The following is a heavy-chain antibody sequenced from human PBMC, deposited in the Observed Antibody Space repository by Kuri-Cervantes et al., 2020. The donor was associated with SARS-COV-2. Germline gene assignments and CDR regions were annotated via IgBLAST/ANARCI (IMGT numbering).Heavy chain of an antibody. CDR3: ARSGIGVWGSYRYVDY. CDR2: IYSGGST. D-gene: IGHD3-16*02. Sequence: GESLKISCAASGFTVSSNYMSWVRQAPGKGLEWVSVIYSGGSTYYADSVKGRFTISRDNSKNTLYLQMNSLRAEDTAVYYCARSGIGVWGSYRYVDYWGQGTLVTVSS. CDR1: GFTVSSNY. V-gene: IGHV3-66*01. J-gene: IGHJ4*02.